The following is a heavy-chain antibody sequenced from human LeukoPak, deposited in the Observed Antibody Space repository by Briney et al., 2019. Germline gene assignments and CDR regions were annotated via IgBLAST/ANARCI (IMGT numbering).Heavy chain of an antibody. V-gene: IGHV4-4*07. CDR3: ARDIWVTDAYRGDYYYMDV. D-gene: IGHD3-16*01. Sequence: SETLSLTCTVSGGSISGDYWSWIRQPAGKGLEWIGRLYTSGSTNYNPSLKSRVTMSVDRSKNLFSVKLGSVTAADTAVYYCARDIWVTDAYRGDYYYMDVWGKGTTVTVSS. J-gene: IGHJ6*03. CDR1: GGSISGDY. CDR2: LYTSGST.